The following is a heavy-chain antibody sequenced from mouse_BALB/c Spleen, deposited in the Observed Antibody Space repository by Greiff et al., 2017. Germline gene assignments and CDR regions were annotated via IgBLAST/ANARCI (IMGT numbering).Heavy chain of an antibody. Sequence: EVQLVESGGGLVQPGGSMKLSCVASGFTFSNYWMNWVRQSPEKGLEWVAEIRLKSNNYATHYAESVKGRFTISRDDSKSSVYLQMNNLRAEDTGIYYCTRNGDVWFAYWGQGTLVTVSA. CDR1: GFTFSNYW. D-gene: IGHD4-1*01. CDR3: TRNGDVWFAY. CDR2: IRLKSNNYAT. V-gene: IGHV6-6*02. J-gene: IGHJ3*01.